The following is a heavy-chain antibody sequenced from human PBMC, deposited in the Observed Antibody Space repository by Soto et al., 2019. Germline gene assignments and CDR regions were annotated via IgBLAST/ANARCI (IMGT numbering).Heavy chain of an antibody. D-gene: IGHD4-17*01. CDR3: AKVARMTTVTKVLD. V-gene: IGHV3-23*01. Sequence: EVQLLESGGGLVQRGGSRRLSCADSGFTVSSYAMNWVRQAPGKGLERVSAISGSGVITYYADSVKGRFTISRDNSKNTLYLQMNSLRAEDTAVYYCAKVARMTTVTKVLDWGQETLVTVSS. CDR2: ISGSGVIT. CDR1: GFTVSSYA. J-gene: IGHJ4*02.